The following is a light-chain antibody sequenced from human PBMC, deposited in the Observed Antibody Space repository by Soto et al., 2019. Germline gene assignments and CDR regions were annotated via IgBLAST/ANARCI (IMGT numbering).Light chain of an antibody. CDR3: QQANSFPLT. Sequence: IQMTQSPPSVSASVGDRVTITCRASQDISNRVAWYQQKSGKAPEFLMYAASTLQGGVPSRFSGSGSGTDFTLTISSLQPEDFATYYCQQANSFPLTFGGGTKVDIK. V-gene: IGKV1D-12*01. CDR1: QDISNR. J-gene: IGKJ4*01. CDR2: AAS.